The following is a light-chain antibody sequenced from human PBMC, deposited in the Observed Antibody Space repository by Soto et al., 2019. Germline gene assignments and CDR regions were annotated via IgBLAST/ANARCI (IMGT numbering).Light chain of an antibody. J-gene: IGLJ2*01. CDR2: EVS. CDR3: SSYAGSNHVV. V-gene: IGLV2-8*01. Sequence: QSALTQPPSASGSPGQSVTISCTGTSSDVGGYNSVSWYQPHPGKAPKLMIYEVSKRPSGVPDRFSGSKSGNTASLTVSGLQAEDEADYYCSSYAGSNHVVFGGGTKLTVL. CDR1: SSDVGGYNS.